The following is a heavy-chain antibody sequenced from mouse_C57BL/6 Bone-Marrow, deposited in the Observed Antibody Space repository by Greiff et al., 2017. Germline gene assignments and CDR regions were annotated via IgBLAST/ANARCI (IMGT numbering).Heavy chain of an antibody. J-gene: IGHJ2*01. CDR2: LNPYNGGT. Sequence: EVQLQQSGPVLVKPGASVKMSCKASGYTFTDYYMNWVKQSHGKSLEWIGVLNPYNGGTSYNQKFKGKATLTVDKSSSTAYMKLNSLTSEDSAVYYCARPPYYYGSTYYFDYWGQGTTLTVSS. CDR3: ARPPYYYGSTYYFDY. V-gene: IGHV1-19*01. D-gene: IGHD1-1*01. CDR1: GYTFTDYY.